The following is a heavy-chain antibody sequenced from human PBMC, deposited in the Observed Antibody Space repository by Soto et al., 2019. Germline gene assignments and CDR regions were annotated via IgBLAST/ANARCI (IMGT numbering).Heavy chain of an antibody. V-gene: IGHV3-30*18. D-gene: IGHD3-9*01. CDR2: ISYDGSNK. J-gene: IGHJ4*02. CDR1: GFTFSSYG. CDR3: AKLGVLRYFALFLATGLSPSFAY. Sequence: QVQLVESGGGVVQPGRSLRLSCAASGFTFSSYGMHWVRQAPGKGLEWVAVISYDGSNKYYADSVKGRFTISRDNSKNTLNLQMNSLRAEDTAVYYCAKLGVLRYFALFLATGLSPSFAYWGQGTLVTVSS.